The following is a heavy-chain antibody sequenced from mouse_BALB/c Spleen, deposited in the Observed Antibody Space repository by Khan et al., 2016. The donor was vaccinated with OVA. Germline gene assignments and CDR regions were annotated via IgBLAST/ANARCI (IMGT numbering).Heavy chain of an antibody. D-gene: IGHD2-14*01. V-gene: IGHV1-4*01. J-gene: IGHJ3*01. CDR1: GYTFTTYT. CDR2: IIPSNDYT. CDR3: AREGAYYRSDGWFAY. Sequence: VELVESGAELARPGASVKMSCKASGYTFTTYTIHWVKQRPGQGLEWIGYIIPSNDYTNYNQKFKDRPTLTADKSSSTAYMQLSSLTSEDSAVYYCAREGAYYRSDGWFAYWGQGTLVTVSA.